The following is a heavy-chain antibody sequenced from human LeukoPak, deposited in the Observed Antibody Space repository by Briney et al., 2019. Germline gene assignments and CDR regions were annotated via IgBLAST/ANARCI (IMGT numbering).Heavy chain of an antibody. CDR3: ARSTSGIAAAGTLVYYYYYMDV. CDR1: GFTFRSFA. J-gene: IGHJ6*03. Sequence: GGTLRLSCAASGFTFRSFAMNWVRQAPGKGLECVSAISGGGDFTKYADSVKGRFTISRDNSKSTLYLQMNSLRAEDTALYYCARSTSGIAAAGTLVYYYYYMDVWGKGTTVTVSS. CDR2: ISGGGDFT. D-gene: IGHD6-13*01. V-gene: IGHV3-23*01.